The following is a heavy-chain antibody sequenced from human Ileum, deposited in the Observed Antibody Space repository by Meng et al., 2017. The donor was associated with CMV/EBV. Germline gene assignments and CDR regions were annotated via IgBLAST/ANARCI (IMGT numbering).Heavy chain of an antibody. CDR2: ISSSSSYI. CDR1: GFTFSSYS. CDR3: ARDRGATKPYYFDY. V-gene: IGHV3-21*01. D-gene: IGHD1-26*01. Sequence: GESLKISCAASGFTFSSYSMNWVRQAPGKGLEWVSSISSSSSYIYYADSVKGRFTISRDNAKNSLYLQMNSLRAEDTAVYYCARDRGATKPYYFDYWGQGTLVTVSS. J-gene: IGHJ4*02.